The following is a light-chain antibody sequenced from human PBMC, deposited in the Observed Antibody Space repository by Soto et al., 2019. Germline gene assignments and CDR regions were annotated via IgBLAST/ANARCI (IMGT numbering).Light chain of an antibody. CDR1: TSNIGDNS. V-gene: IGLV1-47*01. CDR3: AAWDDSLSGVI. CDR2: RAN. J-gene: IGLJ2*01. Sequence: QSVLTQSPSASGTPGQRVTISCSGSTSNIGDNSVYWYQQLPGTAPKLLIYRANQRPSGVPDRFSGSKSGTSASLAISGLQSEDEADYYCAAWDDSLSGVIFSGGTKLTVL.